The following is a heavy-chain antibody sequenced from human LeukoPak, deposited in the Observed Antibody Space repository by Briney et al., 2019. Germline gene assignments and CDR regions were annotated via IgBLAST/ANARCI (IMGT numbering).Heavy chain of an antibody. J-gene: IGHJ1*01. V-gene: IGHV1-69*04. Sequence: IIPILGIANYAQKFQGRVTITADKSTSTAYMELSSLRSEDTAVYYCARAVVAAEEYFQHWGQGTLVTVSS. D-gene: IGHD2-15*01. CDR2: IIPILGIA. CDR3: ARAVVAAEEYFQH.